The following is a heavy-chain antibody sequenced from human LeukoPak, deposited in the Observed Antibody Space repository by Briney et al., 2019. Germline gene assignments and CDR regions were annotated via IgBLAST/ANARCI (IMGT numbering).Heavy chain of an antibody. D-gene: IGHD4-17*01. Sequence: SETLSPTCTVSGGSISSYYWSWIRQPPGKGLEWIGYIYYSGSTNYNPSLKSRVTISVDTSKNQFSLKLSSVTAADTAVYYCARVPYGDYEDAFDIWGQGTMVTVSS. CDR3: ARVPYGDYEDAFDI. CDR1: GGSISSYY. J-gene: IGHJ3*02. CDR2: IYYSGST. V-gene: IGHV4-59*01.